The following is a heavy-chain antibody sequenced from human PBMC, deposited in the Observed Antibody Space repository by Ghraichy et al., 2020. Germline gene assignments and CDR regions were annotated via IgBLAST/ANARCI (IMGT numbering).Heavy chain of an antibody. V-gene: IGHV1-18*04. CDR1: GYTFTSYA. CDR3: ARGIDDYYDSSGYYSY. CDR2: ISAYNGNT. J-gene: IGHJ4*02. Sequence: ASVKVSCKASGYTFTSYAISWVRQAPGQGLEWMGWISAYNGNTNYAQKLQGRVTMTTDTSTSTAYMELRSLRSDDTAVYYCARGIDDYYDSSGYYSYWGQGTLVTVSS. D-gene: IGHD3-22*01.